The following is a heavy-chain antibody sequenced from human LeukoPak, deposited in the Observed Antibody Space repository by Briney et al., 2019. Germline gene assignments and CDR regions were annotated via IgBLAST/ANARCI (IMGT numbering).Heavy chain of an antibody. J-gene: IGHJ5*02. D-gene: IGHD2-15*01. CDR2: ISSTSTFI. CDR3: ARVNTQGVPSP. Sequence: GGSLRLSCAASGFTFSTYSINWVRQAPGKGLEWVSCISSTSTFIYYADSVKGRFTISRDNAKNSLYLQMNSLRAEDTAVYYCARVNTQGVPSPWGQGILVTVSS. V-gene: IGHV3-21*04. CDR1: GFTFSTYS.